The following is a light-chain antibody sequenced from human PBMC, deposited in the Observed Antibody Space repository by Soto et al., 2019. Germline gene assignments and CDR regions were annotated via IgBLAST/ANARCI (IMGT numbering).Light chain of an antibody. CDR3: QQYYSTPYT. CDR1: QSIVYNSNNKNY. J-gene: IGKJ2*01. V-gene: IGKV4-1*01. CDR2: WAS. Sequence: DIVMTQSPDSLAVSLGERATINCKSSQSIVYNSNNKNYLAWYQQKPGQPPKLLIYWASTRESGVPDRFSGSGSGTDFTLTISSLQAEDVAVYSCQQYYSTPYTFGQGTKLEIK.